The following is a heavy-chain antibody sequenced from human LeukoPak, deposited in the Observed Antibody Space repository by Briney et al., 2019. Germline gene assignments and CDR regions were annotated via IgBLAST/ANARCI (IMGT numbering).Heavy chain of an antibody. CDR2: ITSGSSHI. CDR3: ARDPYSGSYGADYYYYMDV. Sequence: SGGSLRLSCAASGFTFSSYAMIWVRQTPGQGLEWVSSITSGSSHIYYADSVKGRFTISRDNAKSSLYLQMNSLRAEDTAVYYCARDPYSGSYGADYYYYMDVWGKGTTVTISS. V-gene: IGHV3-21*01. J-gene: IGHJ6*03. D-gene: IGHD1-26*01. CDR1: GFTFSSYA.